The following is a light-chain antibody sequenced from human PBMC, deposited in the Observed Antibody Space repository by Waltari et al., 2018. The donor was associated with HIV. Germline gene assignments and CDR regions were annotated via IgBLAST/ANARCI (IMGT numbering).Light chain of an antibody. Sequence: EIVMTQSPATLSVSPGERATLSCRASQSVSSNLAWYQQKPGQAPRLLIYGASTRATGSPARFSGSGSGTEFTLTLSSLQSEDFAVYFCQQYYNWPYTFGQGTKLEIK. J-gene: IGKJ2*01. V-gene: IGKV3-15*01. CDR2: GAS. CDR1: QSVSSN. CDR3: QQYYNWPYT.